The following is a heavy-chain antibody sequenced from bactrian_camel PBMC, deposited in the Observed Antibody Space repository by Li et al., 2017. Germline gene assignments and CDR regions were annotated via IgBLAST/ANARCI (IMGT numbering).Heavy chain of an antibody. CDR2: IDTDGST. CDR1: GYTYDRYC. V-gene: IGHV3S55*01. J-gene: IGHJ4*01. CDR3: AVGTTAHRY. D-gene: IGHD7*01. Sequence: QVQLVESGGGSVKAGGSLTLTCVASGYTYDRYCMGWFRLAPGKEREGVAIIDTDGSTFYADSVAGRFTVSRDNAKNMVYLQLDSLKTEDMAMYYCAVGTTAHRYWGQGTQVTV.